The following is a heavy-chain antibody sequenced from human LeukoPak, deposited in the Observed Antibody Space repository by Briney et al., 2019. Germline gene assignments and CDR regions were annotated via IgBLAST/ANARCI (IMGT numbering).Heavy chain of an antibody. CDR3: ARSSRLKRYCSGGSCYSAEYFQH. J-gene: IGHJ1*01. CDR2: INPNSGGT. D-gene: IGHD2-15*01. CDR1: GYTFTGYY. V-gene: IGHV1-2*02. Sequence: ASVKVSCKASGYTFTGYYMHWVRQAPGQGLEWMGWINPNSGGTNYAQKFQGRVTMTRDTSISTACMELSRLRSDDTAVYYCARSSRLKRYCSGGSCYSAEYFQHWGQGTLVTVPS.